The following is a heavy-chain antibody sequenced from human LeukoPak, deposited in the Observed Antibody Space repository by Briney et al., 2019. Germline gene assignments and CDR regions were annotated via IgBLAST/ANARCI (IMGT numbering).Heavy chain of an antibody. D-gene: IGHD5-24*01. CDR2: IKNDGIET. CDR1: GFSFSSSW. J-gene: IGHJ4*02. V-gene: IGHV3-7*01. CDR3: ARGGMATIQSRGALDY. Sequence: GGFLRLSCAASGFSFSSSWMTWVRQAPGKGLEWVANIKNDGIETHYVDSMRGRFTISRDNARNSLYLQMNSLRAEDTAVYFCARGGMATIQSRGALDYWGQGTLVIVSS.